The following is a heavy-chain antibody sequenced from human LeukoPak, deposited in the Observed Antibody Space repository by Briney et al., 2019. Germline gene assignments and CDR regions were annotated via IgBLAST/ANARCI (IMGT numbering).Heavy chain of an antibody. D-gene: IGHD3-22*01. J-gene: IGHJ3*02. CDR3: ARDLGPYYYDSSGYFDI. Sequence: PGGSLRLSCAASGFSFNSYAMTWVRQAPGKGLEWVSVIYSGGSTYYADSVKGRFTISRDNSKNTLYLQMNSLRAEDTAVYYCARDLGPYYYDSSGYFDIWGQGTMVTVSS. V-gene: IGHV3-66*01. CDR2: IYSGGST. CDR1: GFSFNSYA.